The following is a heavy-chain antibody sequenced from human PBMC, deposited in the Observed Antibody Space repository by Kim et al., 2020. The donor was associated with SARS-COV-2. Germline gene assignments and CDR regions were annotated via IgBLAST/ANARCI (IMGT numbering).Heavy chain of an antibody. Sequence: GGSLRLSCAASGFTFSSYAMSWVRQAPGKGLEWVSAISGSGGSTYYADSVKGRFTISRDNSKNTLYLQMNSLRAEDTAVYYCAKAQGMARGLNWFDPWGQGTLVTVSS. V-gene: IGHV3-23*01. CDR1: GFTFSSYA. CDR2: ISGSGGST. CDR3: AKAQGMARGLNWFDP. D-gene: IGHD5-12*01. J-gene: IGHJ5*02.